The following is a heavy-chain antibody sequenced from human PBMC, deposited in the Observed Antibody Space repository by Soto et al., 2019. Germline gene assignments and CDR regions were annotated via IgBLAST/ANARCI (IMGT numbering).Heavy chain of an antibody. CDR1: GFTFRSYG. J-gene: IGHJ2*01. V-gene: IGHV3-33*01. D-gene: IGHD3-22*01. CDR2: IRSDGGSDK. CDR3: ARDSDTSGYYWYFDL. Sequence: GGSLRLSCAASGFTFRSYGMHWVRQAPGKGLEWVAAIRSDGGSDKYYADSVKGRFTISRDNSKNTLYMQMNSLRAEDTAFYYCARDSDTSGYYWYFDLWGRGTLVTVSS.